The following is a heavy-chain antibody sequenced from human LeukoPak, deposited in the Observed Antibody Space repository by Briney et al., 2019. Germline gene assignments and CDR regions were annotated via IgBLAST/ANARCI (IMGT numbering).Heavy chain of an antibody. CDR2: ISAYNGNT. Sequence: ASVKVSCKASGYTFTSYGISWVRQAPGQGLEWMGWISAYNGNTNYAQKLQGRVTMTTDTSTSTAYMELRSLRSDDTAVYYCARVSYYYDSSGYYEPTYYFDYWGQGTLVTVSS. D-gene: IGHD3-22*01. CDR1: GYTFTSYG. CDR3: ARVSYYYDSSGYYEPTYYFDY. V-gene: IGHV1-18*01. J-gene: IGHJ4*02.